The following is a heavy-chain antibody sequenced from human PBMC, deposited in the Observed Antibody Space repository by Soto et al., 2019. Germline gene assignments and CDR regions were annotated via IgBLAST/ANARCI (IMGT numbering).Heavy chain of an antibody. CDR3: ARVLGYSSSCWWHSAFDI. D-gene: IGHD6-13*01. CDR2: ISAYTGNT. Sequence: QVQLVQSGAEVKKPGASVKVSCKASGYTFTTFGISWVRQAPGQGLERMGWISAYTGNTNYAQKLQGRVTMPTDTSTNTAYMELRSLRSDEAAVYYCARVLGYSSSCWWHSAFDIWGQGTTVTVSS. CDR1: GYTFTTFG. V-gene: IGHV1-18*01. J-gene: IGHJ3*02.